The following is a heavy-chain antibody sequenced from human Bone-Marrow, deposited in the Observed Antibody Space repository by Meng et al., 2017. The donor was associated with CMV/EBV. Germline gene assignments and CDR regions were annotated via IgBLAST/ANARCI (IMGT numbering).Heavy chain of an antibody. Sequence: GESLKISCAASGFTFSDHYMDWVRQAPGKGLEWVGRTRNKANSYTTEYAASVKGRFTISRDDSKNSLYLQMNSLRAEDTAVYYCAKGWESSGWPDYWGQGTLVTVS. V-gene: IGHV3-72*01. CDR3: AKGWESSGWPDY. J-gene: IGHJ4*02. CDR2: TRNKANSYTT. CDR1: GFTFSDHY. D-gene: IGHD6-19*01.